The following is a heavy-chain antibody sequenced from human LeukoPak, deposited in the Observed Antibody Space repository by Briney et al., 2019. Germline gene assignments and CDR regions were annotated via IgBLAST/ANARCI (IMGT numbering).Heavy chain of an antibody. Sequence: GGSLRLSCAASGFTFSNFAMTWVRQAPGKGLEWVSVINDSGGGTSYADFGEGRFIIYRDNSKNTLYLQMNRLRAEDMAVYYCAKSDCTSTSCYTIDFWGQGTLVTVSS. CDR2: INDSGGGT. J-gene: IGHJ4*02. V-gene: IGHV3-23*01. D-gene: IGHD2-2*02. CDR3: AKSDCTSTSCYTIDF. CDR1: GFTFSNFA.